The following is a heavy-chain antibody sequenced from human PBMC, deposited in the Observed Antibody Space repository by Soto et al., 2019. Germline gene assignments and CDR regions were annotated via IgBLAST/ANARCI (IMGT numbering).Heavy chain of an antibody. V-gene: IGHV3-23*01. Sequence: EVQLLESGGGLVQPGGSLRLSCAASGFTFSSYAMSWVRQAPGKGLEWVSAISGSGGSTYYADSVKGRFTISRDNSKNTLYLQMNSLRAEDTAVSYCAKLHDFWSGTNDYWGQGTLVTVSS. CDR3: AKLHDFWSGTNDY. J-gene: IGHJ4*02. CDR2: ISGSGGST. CDR1: GFTFSSYA. D-gene: IGHD3-3*01.